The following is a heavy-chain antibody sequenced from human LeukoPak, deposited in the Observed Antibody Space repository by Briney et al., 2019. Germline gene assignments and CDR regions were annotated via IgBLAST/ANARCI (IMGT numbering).Heavy chain of an antibody. CDR3: AREGPYGDYGFDY. Sequence: GGSLRLSCAASGFTVSSNYMGWDRQAPGKGLEWVSVIYSGGSTYYADSVKGRFTISRDNSKNTLYLQMNSLRAEDTAVYYCAREGPYGDYGFDYWGQGTLVTVSS. CDR2: IYSGGST. J-gene: IGHJ4*02. V-gene: IGHV3-53*01. CDR1: GFTVSSNY. D-gene: IGHD4-17*01.